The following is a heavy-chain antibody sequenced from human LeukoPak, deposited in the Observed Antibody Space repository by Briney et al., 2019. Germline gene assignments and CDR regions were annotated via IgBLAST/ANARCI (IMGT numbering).Heavy chain of an antibody. V-gene: IGHV5-51*01. Sequence: GESLKISCKGSGYSFTSYWIGWVRQMPGKGLEWMGIIYPGDSDTRYSPSFQGQVTISADKSISTAYLQWSSLKASDTAMYYCARYPLLRGYTYGYIDYWGQGTLVTVSS. CDR3: ARYPLLRGYTYGYIDY. CDR1: GYSFTSYW. J-gene: IGHJ4*02. CDR2: IYPGDSDT. D-gene: IGHD5-18*01.